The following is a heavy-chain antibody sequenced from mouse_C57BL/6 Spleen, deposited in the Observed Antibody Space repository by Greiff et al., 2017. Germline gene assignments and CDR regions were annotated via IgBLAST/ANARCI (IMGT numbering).Heavy chain of an antibody. CDR1: GYTFTSYW. D-gene: IGHD1-1*01. J-gene: IGHJ2*01. Sequence: QVQLKQPGAELVRPGSSVKLSCKASGYTFTSYWMDWVKQRPGQGLEWIGNIYPSDSETHYNQKFKDKATLTVDKSSSTAYMQLSSLTSEDSAVYYCARIHYYGSSYYFDYWGQGTTLTVSS. CDR3: ARIHYYGSSYYFDY. V-gene: IGHV1-61*01. CDR2: IYPSDSET.